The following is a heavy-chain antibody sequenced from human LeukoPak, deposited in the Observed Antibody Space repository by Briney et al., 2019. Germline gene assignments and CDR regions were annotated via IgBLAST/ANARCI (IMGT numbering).Heavy chain of an antibody. D-gene: IGHD2-2*01. Sequence: PGGSLRLSCAASGFSVSSNDMSWVRQAPGKGLEWVSLIHSGGTRYTDSVRGRFTISRDNSKNTLYLQMNSLRAEDTAMYYCASWYHIDYWGQGTLVTVP. CDR2: IHSGGTR. CDR1: GFSVSSND. J-gene: IGHJ4*02. CDR3: ASWYHIDY. V-gene: IGHV3-53*01.